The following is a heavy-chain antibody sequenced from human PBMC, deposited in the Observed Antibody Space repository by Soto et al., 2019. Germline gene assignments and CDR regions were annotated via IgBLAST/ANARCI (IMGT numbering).Heavy chain of an antibody. CDR1: GYTFTSYG. V-gene: IGHV1-18*01. Sequence: ASVKVSCKASGYTFTSYGISWVRQAPGQGLEWMGWISAYNGNTNYAQKLQGRVTMTTDTSTSTAYMELRSLSSDDTAVYYCGRDTAIVRATPPGADWGQGTLVPVAS. CDR2: ISAYNGNT. D-gene: IGHD1-26*01. CDR3: GRDTAIVRATPPGAD. J-gene: IGHJ4*02.